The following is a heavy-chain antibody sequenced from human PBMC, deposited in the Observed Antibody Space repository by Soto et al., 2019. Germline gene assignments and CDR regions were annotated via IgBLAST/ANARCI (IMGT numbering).Heavy chain of an antibody. D-gene: IGHD2-15*01. Sequence: QVQLQQWGAGLLKPSETLSLTCAVYGGSFSGYYWSWIRQPPGKGLEWIGEINHSGSTNYNPSLKSRVTISVDTSKNQFSLKLSSVTAADTAVYYWARGSLADCSGGSCYVPAAFDIWGQGTMVTVSS. J-gene: IGHJ3*02. CDR3: ARGSLADCSGGSCYVPAAFDI. CDR1: GGSFSGYY. V-gene: IGHV4-34*01. CDR2: INHSGST.